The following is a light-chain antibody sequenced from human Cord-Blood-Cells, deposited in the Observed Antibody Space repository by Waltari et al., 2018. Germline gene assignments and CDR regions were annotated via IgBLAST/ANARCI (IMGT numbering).Light chain of an antibody. CDR3: SSYAGSSVV. J-gene: IGLJ2*01. Sequence: QSALTQPASVSGSPGQSITISCTGTSSDVGGYNYGPWYQQHPGKTPKLMIYDVSKRPSGVSNRFSGSKSGNTASLTISGLQAEDEADYYCSSYAGSSVVFGGGTKLTVL. V-gene: IGLV2-14*01. CDR2: DVS. CDR1: SSDVGGYNY.